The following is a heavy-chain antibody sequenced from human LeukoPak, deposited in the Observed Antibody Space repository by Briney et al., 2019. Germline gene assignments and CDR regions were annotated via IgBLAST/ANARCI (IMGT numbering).Heavy chain of an antibody. D-gene: IGHD6-6*01. CDR1: GFTFDDYA. V-gene: IGHV3-9*01. CDR3: AKDRGRAARTYFDY. CDR2: ISWNSGSI. J-gene: IGHJ4*02. Sequence: GGSLRLSCAASGFTFDDYAMHWVRQAPGKGLEWVSGISWNSGSIDYADSVKGRFTISRDNAKNSLYLQMNSLRAEDTALYYCAKDRGRAARTYFDYWGQGTLVTVSS.